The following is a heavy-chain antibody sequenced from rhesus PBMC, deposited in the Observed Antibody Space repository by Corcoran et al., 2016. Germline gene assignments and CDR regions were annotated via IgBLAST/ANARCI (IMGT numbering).Heavy chain of an antibody. J-gene: IGHJ2*01. CDR1: GYTFTDYY. CDR2: INPYNGNT. Sequence: QVQLVQSGAEVKKPGSSVKVSCKASGYTFTDYYMHWVRQAPRQGLEWMGWINPYNGNTKYAKKFQGRVTMTRETSTSTAYMELSSLRSEDTAVYYCARGPGYCTGSGCYADWYFDLWGPGTPITISS. CDR3: ARGPGYCTGSGCYADWYFDL. V-gene: IGHV1S2*01. D-gene: IGHD2-21*01.